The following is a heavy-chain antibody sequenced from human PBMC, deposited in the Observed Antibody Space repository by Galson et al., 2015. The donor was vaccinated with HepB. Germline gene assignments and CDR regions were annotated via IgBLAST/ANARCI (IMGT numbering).Heavy chain of an antibody. D-gene: IGHD3-9*01. J-gene: IGHJ3*02. V-gene: IGHV2-70*11. CDR2: IDWDDDK. CDR1: GFSLSTSGMC. CDR3: ARISTRYDILTGYYLTSDAFDI. Sequence: PALVKPTQTLTLTCTFSGFSLSTSGMCVSWIRQPPGKALEWLARIDWDDDKYYSTSLKTRLTISKDTSKNQVVLTMTNMDPVDTATYYCARISTRYDILTGYYLTSDAFDIWGQGTMVTVSS.